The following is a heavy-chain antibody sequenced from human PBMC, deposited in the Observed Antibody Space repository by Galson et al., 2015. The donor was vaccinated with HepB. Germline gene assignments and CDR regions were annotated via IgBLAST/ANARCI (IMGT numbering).Heavy chain of an antibody. CDR1: GGTFGSHG. J-gene: IGHJ2*01. CDR2: IVPISLAV. V-gene: IGHV1-69*13. D-gene: IGHD3-10*01. Sequence: SVKVSCKASGGTFGSHGFNWVRQAPGQGPEWVGGIVPISLAVYYARDFQGRVTITADESTSTSHMDLRSLRPGDTAVYYCTGGLGDWYFDLWGPGTLVTVSS. CDR3: TGGLGDWYFDL.